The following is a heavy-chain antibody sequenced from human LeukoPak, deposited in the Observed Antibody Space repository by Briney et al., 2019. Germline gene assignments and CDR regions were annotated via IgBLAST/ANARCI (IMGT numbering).Heavy chain of an antibody. Sequence: GGSLRLPCAASGFTFSSYRMNWVRQAPGKGLDWVSSISSSHNNIYYADSVKGRFSISRDNAKNSLFLQMNSLRAEDTAVYYCVRDRSPGYFDYWGQGTLVTVSS. CDR3: VRDRSPGYFDY. V-gene: IGHV3-21*01. CDR1: GFTFSSYR. CDR2: ISSSHNNI. J-gene: IGHJ4*02. D-gene: IGHD3-10*01.